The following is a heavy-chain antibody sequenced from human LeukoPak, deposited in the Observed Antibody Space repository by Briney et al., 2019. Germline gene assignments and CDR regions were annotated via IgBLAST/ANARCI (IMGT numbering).Heavy chain of an antibody. Sequence: PGGSLTLSCAASAFTFATAWMSWVRQAPGKGPEGVSVIYSGGSTYYAASVKGRFIIIRDDSKNTVYLQMNSLRAEDTAVYYWGRVDDYGDYPYYFGSWGQGTLVTVSS. CDR1: AFTFATAW. J-gene: IGHJ4*02. CDR3: GRVDDYGDYPYYFGS. D-gene: IGHD4-17*01. CDR2: IYSGGST. V-gene: IGHV3-66*01.